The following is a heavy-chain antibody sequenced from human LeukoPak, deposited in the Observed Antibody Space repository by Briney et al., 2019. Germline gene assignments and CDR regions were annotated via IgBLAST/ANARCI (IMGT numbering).Heavy chain of an antibody. CDR1: GYSISSGYY. CDR3: ARSPGGY. CDR2: KHHSGST. Sequence: PSETLSLTCTVSGYSISSGYYWGWIRQPPGKGLEWIGSKHHSGSTDDNPSLKSRVTISVDTSKNQFSLRLSSVTAADTAVYYCARSPGGYWGQGTLVTVSS. V-gene: IGHV4-38-2*02. D-gene: IGHD3-10*01. J-gene: IGHJ4*02.